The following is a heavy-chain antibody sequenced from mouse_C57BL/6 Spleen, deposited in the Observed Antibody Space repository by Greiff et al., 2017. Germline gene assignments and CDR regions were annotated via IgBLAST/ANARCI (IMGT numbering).Heavy chain of an antibody. V-gene: IGHV3-3*01. D-gene: IGHD1-1*01. Sequence: EVQLQQSGPSLVRPSQTLSLTCTVTGFSINSDCYWIWIRQFPGNKLEYIGYTFYSGITYYNPSLESRTYITRDTSKNQFSLKLSSVTTEDTATYYCARAPYYYGSSLYAMDYWGQGTSVTVSS. CDR1: GFSINSDCY. CDR2: TFYSGIT. J-gene: IGHJ4*01. CDR3: ARAPYYYGSSLYAMDY.